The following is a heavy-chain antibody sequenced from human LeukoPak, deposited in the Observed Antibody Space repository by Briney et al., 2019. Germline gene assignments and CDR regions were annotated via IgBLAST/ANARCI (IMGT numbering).Heavy chain of an antibody. D-gene: IGHD6-13*01. J-gene: IGHJ4*02. V-gene: IGHV4-59*01. Sequence: SETLSLTCTVSGGSISSYYWSWIRQPPGKGLEWIGYIYYSGSTNYNPSLKSRVTISVDTSKNQFSLKLSSVTAADTAVYYCARDRPGGSSLDYWGQGILVTVSS. CDR2: IYYSGST. CDR3: ARDRPGGSSLDY. CDR1: GGSISSYY.